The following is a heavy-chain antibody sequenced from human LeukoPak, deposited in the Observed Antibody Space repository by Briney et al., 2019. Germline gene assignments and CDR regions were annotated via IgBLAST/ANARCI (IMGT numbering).Heavy chain of an antibody. CDR1: GGSFSGYY. J-gene: IGHJ5*02. CDR3: ARHKSSSSWYDWFDP. V-gene: IGHV4-34*01. CDR2: INHSGST. Sequence: SETLSLTCAVYGGSFSGYYWSWIRQPPGKGLEWIGEINHSGSTNYNPSPKSRVTISVDTSKNQFSLKLSSVTAADTAVYYCARHKSSSSWYDWFDPWGQGTLVTVSS. D-gene: IGHD6-13*01.